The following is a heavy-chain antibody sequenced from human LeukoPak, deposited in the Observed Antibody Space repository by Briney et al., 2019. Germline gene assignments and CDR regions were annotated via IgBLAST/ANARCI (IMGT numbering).Heavy chain of an antibody. Sequence: ASVKVSCKTSGYTFTSYGLSWVRQAPGQGLEWMGWISAYNGKTNFAQKFQGRVTMTTDTSTSTAYMVLRSLRSDDTAVYYCARDVDSRSWFANWGQGTLVTVTS. CDR1: GYTFTSYG. D-gene: IGHD6-13*01. V-gene: IGHV1-18*01. CDR3: ARDVDSRSWFAN. CDR2: ISAYNGKT. J-gene: IGHJ5*02.